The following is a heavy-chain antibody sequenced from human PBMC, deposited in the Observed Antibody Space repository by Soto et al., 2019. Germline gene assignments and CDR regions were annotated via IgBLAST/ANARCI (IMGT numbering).Heavy chain of an antibody. J-gene: IGHJ4*02. CDR1: GGSISSYY. CDR2: ISHSGST. CDR3: AKEFDYKGGYYAAFDY. V-gene: IGHV4-59*01. Sequence: SETLSLTCTVSGGSISSYYWSWIRQPPGKGLEWIGYISHSGSTNYNPSLKSRVTISVDTSANIAFMEVSRLRSEDTAVYYCAKEFDYKGGYYAAFDYWGQGTLVTVSS. D-gene: IGHD1-26*01.